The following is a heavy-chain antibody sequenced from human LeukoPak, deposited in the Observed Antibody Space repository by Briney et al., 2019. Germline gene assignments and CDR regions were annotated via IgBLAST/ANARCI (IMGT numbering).Heavy chain of an antibody. CDR3: AAAHYYDILTGHYYYYGMDV. CDR1: GFTFTSSA. Sequence: TSVKVSCKASGFTFTSSAMQWVRQARGQRLEWIGRIVVGSGNTNYAQKFQERVTITRDMSTSTAYMELSSLRSEDTAVYYCAAAHYYDILTGHYYYYGMDVWGQGATVTVSS. D-gene: IGHD3-9*01. CDR2: IVVGSGNT. J-gene: IGHJ6*02. V-gene: IGHV1-58*02.